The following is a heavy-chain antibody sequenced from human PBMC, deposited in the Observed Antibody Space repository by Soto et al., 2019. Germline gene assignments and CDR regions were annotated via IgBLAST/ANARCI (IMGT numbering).Heavy chain of an antibody. CDR3: TRHVNLAEAGFLWYFDL. D-gene: IGHD6-13*01. J-gene: IGHJ2*01. V-gene: IGHV5-51*01. CDR1: GYSFTSYW. Sequence: XESLKVSCKFAGYSFTSYWIGWVLQMPGKGLEWMGIIYPGDSDTRHSPSFQGQVTISADKSISTAYLQWSSLKASDTAMYYCTRHVNLAEAGFLWYFDLWGRGTLVTVSS. CDR2: IYPGDSDT.